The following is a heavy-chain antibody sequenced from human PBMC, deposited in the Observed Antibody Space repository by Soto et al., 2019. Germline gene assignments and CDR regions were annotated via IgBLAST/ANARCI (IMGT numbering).Heavy chain of an antibody. CDR2: IYYGGST. D-gene: IGHD3-22*01. V-gene: IGHV4-31*03. CDR1: GGSISSGGYY. J-gene: IGHJ4*01. CDR3: ARGGYYYENSGQNAYDY. Sequence: SETLSLTCTVSGGSISSGGYYWSWIRQHPGKGLEWIGYIYYGGSTYYNPSLKSRATISGDTSKNQFSLKLSSVTAADTAVYYCARGGYYYENSGQNAYDYWGQGIPVTVSS.